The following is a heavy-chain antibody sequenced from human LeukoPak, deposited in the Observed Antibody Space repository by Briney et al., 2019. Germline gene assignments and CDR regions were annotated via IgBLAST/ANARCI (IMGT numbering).Heavy chain of an antibody. CDR2: INPNSGGT. CDR1: GYTFTGYY. Sequence: GASVKVSCKASGYTFTGYYMHWVRQAPGQGLEWMGWINPNSGGTNYAQKFQGRVTMTGDTSFSTAYMELSRLRSDDTAVYYCASADHFQQLWSPGYFDYWAQGTLVTVSS. V-gene: IGHV1-2*02. D-gene: IGHD5-18*01. J-gene: IGHJ4*02. CDR3: ASADHFQQLWSPGYFDY.